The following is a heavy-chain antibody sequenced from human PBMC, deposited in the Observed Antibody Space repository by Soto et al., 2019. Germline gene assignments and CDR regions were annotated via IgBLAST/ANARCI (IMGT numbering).Heavy chain of an antibody. Sequence: QVQLQESGPGLVKPSETLSLTCTVSGGSISSYYWSWIRQPPGKGLQWIGDIYYSGSTNYNPSLKSRVTISVDTSKKQFSLKLSSVTAADTAVYYCARGYCSGGSCYSRFFDYWGQGILVTVSS. V-gene: IGHV4-59*08. CDR1: GGSISSYY. D-gene: IGHD2-15*01. J-gene: IGHJ4*02. CDR3: ARGYCSGGSCYSRFFDY. CDR2: IYYSGST.